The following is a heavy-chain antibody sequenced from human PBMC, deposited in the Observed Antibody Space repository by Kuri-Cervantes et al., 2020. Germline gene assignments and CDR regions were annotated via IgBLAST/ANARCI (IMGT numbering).Heavy chain of an antibody. V-gene: IGHV3-33*01. CDR3: ARESSGWYTADY. J-gene: IGHJ4*02. CDR2: IWYGGSNK. D-gene: IGHD6-19*01. CDR1: GFTFSSYG. Sequence: GESLKISCAASGFTFSSYGMHWVRQAPGKGLEWEAVIWYGGSNKHYADSVKGRFTISRDNSKNTLYLQMNSLRAEDTAVYYCARESSGWYTADYWGQGTLVTVSS.